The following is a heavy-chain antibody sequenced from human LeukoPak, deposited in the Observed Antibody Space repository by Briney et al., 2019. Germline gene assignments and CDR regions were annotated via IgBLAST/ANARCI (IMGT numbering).Heavy chain of an antibody. Sequence: GGSLRLSCAASGFTFSSYSMNWVRQAPGKGLEWVSYISSSSSTIYYADSVKGRFTISRDNAKNSLYLQMNSLRGEDTAVYYCARAVAGGENAFDIWGQGTMVTVSS. V-gene: IGHV3-48*01. J-gene: IGHJ3*02. CDR1: GFTFSSYS. D-gene: IGHD2-21*01. CDR3: ARAVAGGENAFDI. CDR2: ISSSSSTI.